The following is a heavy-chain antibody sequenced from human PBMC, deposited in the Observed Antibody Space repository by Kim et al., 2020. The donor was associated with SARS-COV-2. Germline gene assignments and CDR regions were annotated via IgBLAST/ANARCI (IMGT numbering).Heavy chain of an antibody. J-gene: IGHJ4*02. CDR3: AKLRGRGVIASSFDY. V-gene: IGHV3-9*01. CDR2: ISWNSGSI. Sequence: GGSLRLSCAASGFTFDDYAMHWVRQAPGKGLEWVSGISWNSGSIGYADSVKGRFTISRDNAKNSLYLQMNSLRAEDTALYYCAKLRGRGVIASSFDYWGQGTLVTVSS. D-gene: IGHD3-16*02. CDR1: GFTFDDYA.